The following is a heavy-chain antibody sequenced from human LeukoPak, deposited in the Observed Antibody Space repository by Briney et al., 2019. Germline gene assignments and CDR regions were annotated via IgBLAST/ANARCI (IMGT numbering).Heavy chain of an antibody. V-gene: IGHV3-23*01. J-gene: IGHJ4*02. D-gene: IGHD1-26*01. CDR1: GFTFSSYA. CDR2: ISGSGDTT. Sequence: GGSLRLSCAASGFTFSSYAMNWVRQAPGKGLEWVSFISGSGDTTYYAGSVKGRFTISRDSSKNTLYLQMNSLRAEDTAVYYCAKSRGESRGASDYWGQGTLVTVSS. CDR3: AKSRGESRGASDY.